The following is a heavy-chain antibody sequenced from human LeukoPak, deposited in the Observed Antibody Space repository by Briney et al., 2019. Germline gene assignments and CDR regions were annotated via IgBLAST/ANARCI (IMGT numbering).Heavy chain of an antibody. V-gene: IGHV4-34*01. J-gene: IGHJ4*02. CDR3: ARQAALITTKTITGTTPGLDY. Sequence: GSLRLSCAASGFTFSSYAMSWVRQAPGKGLEWVGEVNHSGRTNYNPSLKSRVAISADMSKNQVSLKLISVTAADTAVYYCARQAALITTKTITGTTPGLDYWGQGTLITVSS. D-gene: IGHD1-7*01. CDR2: VNHSGRT. CDR1: GFTFSSYA.